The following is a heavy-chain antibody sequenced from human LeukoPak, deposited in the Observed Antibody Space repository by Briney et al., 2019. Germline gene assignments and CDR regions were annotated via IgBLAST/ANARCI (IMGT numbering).Heavy chain of an antibody. D-gene: IGHD2-2*01. CDR2: INHSGST. CDR1: GGSFSGYY. Sequence: PSETLSLTCAVYGGSFSGYYWSWIRQPPGKGLEWIGEINHSGSTNYNPSLKSRVTISVDTSKNQFSLKLSSVTAADTAVYYCARFSVVVPAARDAFDIWGQGTMVTVSS. J-gene: IGHJ3*02. CDR3: ARFSVVVPAARDAFDI. V-gene: IGHV4-34*01.